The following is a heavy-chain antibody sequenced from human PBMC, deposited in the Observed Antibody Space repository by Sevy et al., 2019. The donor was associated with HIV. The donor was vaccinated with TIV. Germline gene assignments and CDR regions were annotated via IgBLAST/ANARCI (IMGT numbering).Heavy chain of an antibody. J-gene: IGHJ4*02. Sequence: GGSLRLSCAASGFTFSPYWMTWVRQAPGKGLEWVANIRPDGSDKYYVDSVKGRFTISRDNAKNSLYLQMNSLRADDTAMYYCAGGAGLDCWGQGALVTVSS. D-gene: IGHD3-10*01. CDR1: GFTFSPYW. CDR2: IRPDGSDK. V-gene: IGHV3-7*01. CDR3: AGGAGLDC.